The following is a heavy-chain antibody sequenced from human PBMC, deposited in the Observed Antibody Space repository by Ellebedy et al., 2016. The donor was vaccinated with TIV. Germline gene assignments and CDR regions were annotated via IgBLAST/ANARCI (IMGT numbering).Heavy chain of an antibody. D-gene: IGHD3-22*01. V-gene: IGHV1-24*01. CDR1: GYSLIELS. J-gene: IGHJ3*02. CDR2: FDPEDGET. Sequence: AASVKVSCKVSGYSLIELSIHWVRQAPGKGLEWMGGFDPEDGETIYAQKFQGRVTMTEDTSTDTAYMELSSLRSEDTAVYYCATGNYDDSSDRDAFDIWGQGTMVTVSS. CDR3: ATGNYDDSSDRDAFDI.